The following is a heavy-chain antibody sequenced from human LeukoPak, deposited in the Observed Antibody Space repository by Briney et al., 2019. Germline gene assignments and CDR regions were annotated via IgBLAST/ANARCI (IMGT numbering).Heavy chain of an antibody. CDR1: GGSISSYY. V-gene: IGHV4-59*01. Sequence: PSETLSLTCTVSGGSISSYYWSWIRHPPGKGLEWIGYIYYSGSTNYNPSLKSRVTISVDTSKNQFSLKLSSVTAADTAVYYCAGDKGYCSGGSCYSLAVFDYWGQGTLVTVSS. J-gene: IGHJ4*02. CDR3: AGDKGYCSGGSCYSLAVFDY. D-gene: IGHD2-15*01. CDR2: IYYSGST.